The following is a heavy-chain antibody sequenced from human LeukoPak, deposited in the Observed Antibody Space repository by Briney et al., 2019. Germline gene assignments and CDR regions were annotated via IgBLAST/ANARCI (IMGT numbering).Heavy chain of an antibody. Sequence: GRSLRLSCVASGFTFSSHGMHWVRQAPGMGLEWVAIISYDGSNKYFADSVKGRFTISRDSSKNTLYLQMNSLRAEDTAVYYCARDRSSSWALDYWGQGTLVTVSS. CDR2: ISYDGSNK. D-gene: IGHD6-13*01. CDR1: GFTFSSHG. J-gene: IGHJ4*02. V-gene: IGHV3-30*03. CDR3: ARDRSSSWALDY.